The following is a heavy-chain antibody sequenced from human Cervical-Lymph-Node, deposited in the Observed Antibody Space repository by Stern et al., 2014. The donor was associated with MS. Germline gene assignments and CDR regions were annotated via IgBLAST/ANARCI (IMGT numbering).Heavy chain of an antibody. Sequence: EVQLVESGGDLVQPGGSLRLSCAGSAISITAYWMNWIRQAPGKGLEWVADIKQDGTEKNYVDSVKGRFTISRDNAKNSLYLDMNSLRAEDTAVYYCARMWNVVVPATRSYYYSGLDVWGQGTTVIVSS. J-gene: IGHJ6*02. CDR2: IKQDGTEK. CDR3: ARMWNVVVPATRSYYYSGLDV. CDR1: AISITAYW. D-gene: IGHD2-15*01. V-gene: IGHV3-7*01.